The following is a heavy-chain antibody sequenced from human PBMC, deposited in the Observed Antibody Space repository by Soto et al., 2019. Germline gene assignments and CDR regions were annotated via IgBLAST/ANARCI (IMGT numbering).Heavy chain of an antibody. CDR1: GFTFSSYA. CDR2: ISGSGGST. CDR3: AKDIMITFGGVIVPPSFDY. J-gene: IGHJ4*02. Sequence: GGSLRLSCAASGFTFSSYAMSWVRQAPGKGLEWVSAISGSGGSTYYADSVKGRFTISRDNSKNTLYLQMNSLRAEDTAVYYCAKDIMITFGGVIVPPSFDYWGQGTLVTVSS. V-gene: IGHV3-23*01. D-gene: IGHD3-16*02.